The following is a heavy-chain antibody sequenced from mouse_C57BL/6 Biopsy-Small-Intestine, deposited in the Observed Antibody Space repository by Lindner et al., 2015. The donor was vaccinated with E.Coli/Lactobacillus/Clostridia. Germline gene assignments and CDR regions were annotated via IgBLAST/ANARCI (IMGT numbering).Heavy chain of an antibody. V-gene: IGHV2-3*01. J-gene: IGHJ1*03. CDR3: ASIYYGTWYFDV. CDR1: GFSLTNYG. D-gene: IGHD2-1*01. Sequence: VQLQESGPGLVAPSQGLSITCTVSGFSLTNYGVGWVRQSPGKGLEWLGIIWGDGSTNYHSALISRLSISKDNSKSQVFLKLSSLQTGDTATYFCASIYYGTWYFDVWGTGTTVTVSS. CDR2: IWGDGST.